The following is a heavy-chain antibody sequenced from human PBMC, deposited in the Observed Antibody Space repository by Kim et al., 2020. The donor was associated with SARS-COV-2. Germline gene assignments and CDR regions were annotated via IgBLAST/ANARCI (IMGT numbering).Heavy chain of an antibody. CDR1: GYSISSGFL. CDR2: IYHTGST. V-gene: IGHV4-38-2*01. J-gene: IGHJ4*02. D-gene: IGHD5-12*01. CDR3: VRGGALSGPDN. Sequence: SETLSLTCDVSGYSISSGFLWGWIRQPPGKGLEWIGNIYHTGSTDHNPALKSHVIMAVDTSKNQFSLDLRSVSAADTAVYYCVRGGALSGPDNWGQGTRV.